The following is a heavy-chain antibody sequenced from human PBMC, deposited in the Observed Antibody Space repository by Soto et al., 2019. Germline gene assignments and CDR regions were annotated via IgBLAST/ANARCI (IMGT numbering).Heavy chain of an antibody. V-gene: IGHV3-33*01. CDR3: ARDRTDTSMIIIDY. J-gene: IGHJ4*01. CDR1: GFTFSNYA. Sequence: QVQLVESGGGVVQPGTSLRLSCVASGFTFSNYAMYWVRQAPGKGLEWVAAIWYDGSNQYYAGSVKGRFTISRDKSRNTLYLQMSSLRVEDTGVYYCARDRTDTSMIIIDYWGRGTLVTVSS. D-gene: IGHD5-18*01. CDR2: IWYDGSNQ.